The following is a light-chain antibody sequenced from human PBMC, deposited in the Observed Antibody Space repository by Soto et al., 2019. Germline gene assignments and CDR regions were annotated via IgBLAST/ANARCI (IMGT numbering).Light chain of an antibody. J-gene: IGKJ5*01. CDR3: QQANSFPIT. V-gene: IGKV1-12*01. CDR1: QYISTW. Sequence: DIQMTRSPSSVSASVGGRVTITCRASQYISTWLAWYQKKPGQAPKPLIYAASRLQSGVPTRFSGSGSGTDFTLTIITLQHEDCATYYCQQANSFPITFGKGTRLEIK. CDR2: AAS.